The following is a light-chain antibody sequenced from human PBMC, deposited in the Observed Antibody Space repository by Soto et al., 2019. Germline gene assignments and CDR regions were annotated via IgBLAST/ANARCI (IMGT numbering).Light chain of an antibody. V-gene: IGLV2-14*02. Sequence: QSVLTQPASVSGSPGQSITISCTGTSSDVGSYNLVSWYQQHPGKAPKLMIYDVSNRPSGVSNRFSGSKSGNTASLTISGLQAEDEADYYCSSYTSSSTSVFGTGTKVTVL. CDR3: SSYTSSSTSV. J-gene: IGLJ1*01. CDR1: SSDVGSYNL. CDR2: DVS.